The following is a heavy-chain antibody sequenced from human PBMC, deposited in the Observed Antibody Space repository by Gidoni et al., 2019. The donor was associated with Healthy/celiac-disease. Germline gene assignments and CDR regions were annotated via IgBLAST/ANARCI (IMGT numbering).Heavy chain of an antibody. CDR1: GITVSSYW. CDR3: AGYYDSSGYDAFDI. J-gene: IGHJ3*02. D-gene: IGHD3-22*01. V-gene: IGHV3-74*01. CDR2: INSDVSST. Sequence: EGQLVESGGGLVQPGGSLRLSCAAAGITVSSYWMHWVRQAPGKWLVWVSRINSDVSSTSYADSVKGRFTISRDNAKNTLYLQMNSLRAEDTAVYYCAGYYDSSGYDAFDIWGQGTMVTVSS.